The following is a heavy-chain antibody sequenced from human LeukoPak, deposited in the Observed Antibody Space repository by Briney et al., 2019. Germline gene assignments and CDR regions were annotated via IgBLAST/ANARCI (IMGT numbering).Heavy chain of an antibody. CDR3: ARDRITGPMDV. CDR1: GYTFTRYF. V-gene: IGHV1-2*02. CDR2: INPNSGGT. J-gene: IGHJ6*03. D-gene: IGHD1-20*01. Sequence: APVKVSFQGSGYTFTRYFMHWVRQAPGQGVEWMGWINPNSGGTNYAQKFQGRVTMTRDTSISTAYMELSRLRSDDTAVYYCARDRITGPMDVWGKGTTVTVSS.